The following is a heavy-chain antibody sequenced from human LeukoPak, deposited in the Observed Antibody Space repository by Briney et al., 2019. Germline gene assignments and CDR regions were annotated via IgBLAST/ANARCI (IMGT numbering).Heavy chain of an antibody. D-gene: IGHD6-13*01. CDR3: ARSAPAAAGTGPMDV. CDR2: ISSSSST. CDR1: GFTFSSYS. Sequence: GGSLRLSCAASGFTFSSYSMSWVRQAPGKGLEWVSSISSSSSTNYADSVKGRFTISRDNAKNSLYLQMNSLRAEDTTVYYCARSAPAAAGTGPMDVWGKGTTVTVSS. J-gene: IGHJ6*03. V-gene: IGHV3-21*01.